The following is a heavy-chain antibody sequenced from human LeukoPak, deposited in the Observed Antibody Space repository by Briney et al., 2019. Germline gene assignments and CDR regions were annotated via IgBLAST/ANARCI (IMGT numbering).Heavy chain of an antibody. D-gene: IGHD3-10*01. V-gene: IGHV1-8*01. Sequence: ASAKVSCKASGYTFTSYDINWVRQATGQGLEWMGWMNPNSGNTGYAQKFQGRVTMTRNTSISTAYMELSSLRSEDTAVYYCARGSIRGVSADYWGQGTLVTVSS. J-gene: IGHJ4*02. CDR2: MNPNSGNT. CDR1: GYTFTSYD. CDR3: ARGSIRGVSADY.